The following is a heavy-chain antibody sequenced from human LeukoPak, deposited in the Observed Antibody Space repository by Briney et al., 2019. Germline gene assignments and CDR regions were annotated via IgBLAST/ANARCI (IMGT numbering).Heavy chain of an antibody. D-gene: IGHD2/OR15-2a*01. CDR2: ISGSGGST. J-gene: IGHJ1*01. Sequence: GGSLRLSCAGSGITLRTYWMSWVRQATGKGLEWVSAISGSGGSTNYAPSVKGRFTISRDNSKHTLYLQMNSLRAEDTAVYYCAKTLFYDRGHETFQHWGQGTLVTVSS. CDR3: AKTLFYDRGHETFQH. V-gene: IGHV3-23*01. CDR1: GITLRTYW.